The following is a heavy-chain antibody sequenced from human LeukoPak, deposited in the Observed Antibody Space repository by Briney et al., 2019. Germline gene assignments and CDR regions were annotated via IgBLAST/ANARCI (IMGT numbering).Heavy chain of an antibody. J-gene: IGHJ4*02. CDR2: IYSGGST. CDR1: GFIVSTHY. Sequence: GGSLRLSCAASGFIVSTHYMSWVRQAPGKGLEWVSVIYSGGSTYYADSVKGRFTNSRDISKNTLYLQMNSLRAEDTAVYYCAKDLNNYGTIPLDYWGQGTLVTVSS. V-gene: IGHV3-53*01. D-gene: IGHD5-18*01. CDR3: AKDLNNYGTIPLDY.